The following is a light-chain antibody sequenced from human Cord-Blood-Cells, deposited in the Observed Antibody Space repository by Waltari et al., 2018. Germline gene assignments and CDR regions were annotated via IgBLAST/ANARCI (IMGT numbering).Light chain of an antibody. J-gene: IGKJ1*01. CDR2: DAS. V-gene: IGKV3-11*01. CDR3: QQRSNWPT. CDR1: QIVSSY. Sequence: EIVLTQSPATLSLSPGERATLSCRASQIVSSYLAWYQQKPGQAPRLLIYDASNRATGIPARCSGSGSGTDFILTISSLEPEDFAVYYCQQRSNWPTFGQGTKVEIK.